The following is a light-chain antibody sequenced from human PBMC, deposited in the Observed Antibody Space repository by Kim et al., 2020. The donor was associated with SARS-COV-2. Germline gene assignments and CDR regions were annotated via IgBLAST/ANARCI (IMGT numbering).Light chain of an antibody. V-gene: IGLV6-57*02. CDR2: EDE. CDR1: SGSIASNY. CDR3: QSYDADSRWV. Sequence: NFMLTQPHSVSESTGKTVTISCTGSSGSIASNYVQWYQQRPGSAPITLIYEDEQRPSGVPDRFSGSIDRSSNSASLTISGLKTEDEADYYCQSYDADSRWVFGGGTQLTVL. J-gene: IGLJ3*02.